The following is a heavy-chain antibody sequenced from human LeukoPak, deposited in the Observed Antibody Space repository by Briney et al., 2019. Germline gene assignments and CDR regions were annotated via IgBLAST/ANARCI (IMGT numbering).Heavy chain of an antibody. Sequence: PGGSLRLSCAASGFTFSSYGMHWVRQAPGKGLEWVAVISYDGSNKYYADSVEGRFTISRDNSKNTLYLQMNSLRAEDTAVYYCAKDWSGGVFDYWGQGTLVTVSS. CDR3: AKDWSGGVFDY. J-gene: IGHJ4*02. CDR1: GFTFSSYG. CDR2: ISYDGSNK. D-gene: IGHD3-16*01. V-gene: IGHV3-30*18.